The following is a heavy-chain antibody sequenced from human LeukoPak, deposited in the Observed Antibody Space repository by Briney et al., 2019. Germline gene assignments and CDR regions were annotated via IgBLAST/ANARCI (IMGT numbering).Heavy chain of an antibody. CDR3: AKGYDSSGLDY. CDR1: GFTFGSYG. V-gene: IGHV3-30*18. D-gene: IGHD3-22*01. J-gene: IGHJ4*02. CDR2: ISYDGSNK. Sequence: PGGSLRLSCAASGFTFGSYGMHWVRQAPGKGLEWVAVISYDGSNKYYADSVKGRFTISGDNSKNTLYLQMNSLRAEDTAVYYCAKGYDSSGLDYWGQGTLVTVSS.